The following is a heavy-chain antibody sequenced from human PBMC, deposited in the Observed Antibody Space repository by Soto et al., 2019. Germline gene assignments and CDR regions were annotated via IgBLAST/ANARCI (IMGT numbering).Heavy chain of an antibody. Sequence: QVQLVESGGGMVQPGRSLRLSCATSGFTFSTYGMHWVRQAPGKGLEWVARIWYDGGKTFYADSVKGRFTISRDNSQNTLYLQMNSLGAEDTAVYYCARGGLDDWGQGTTVTVSS. CDR1: GFTFSTYG. J-gene: IGHJ6*02. CDR3: ARGGLDD. V-gene: IGHV3-33*01. CDR2: IWYDGGKT.